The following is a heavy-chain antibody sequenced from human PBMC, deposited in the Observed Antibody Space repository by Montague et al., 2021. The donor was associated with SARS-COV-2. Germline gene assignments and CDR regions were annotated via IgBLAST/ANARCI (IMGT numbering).Heavy chain of an antibody. J-gene: IGHJ4*02. Sequence: SETLSLTCTVSGGSISSSSYYWGWIRQPPGKGLEWVGSIFYSGSTDYNPSLKIRVTISVYTSKNQFSLKLSSVTAADTAVYYCASMVRAQVYYFDYWGQGTLVTVSS. D-gene: IGHD3-10*01. CDR1: GGSISSSSYY. CDR2: IFYSGST. V-gene: IGHV4-39*01. CDR3: ASMVRAQVYYFDY.